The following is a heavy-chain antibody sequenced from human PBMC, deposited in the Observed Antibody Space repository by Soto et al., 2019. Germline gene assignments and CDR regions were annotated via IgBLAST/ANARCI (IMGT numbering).Heavy chain of an antibody. D-gene: IGHD3-22*01. Sequence: GGSLRLSCAASGFTFSSYAMSWVRQAPGKGLEWVSVIRGSGGSTSYADSVKGRFTISRDNSKSTLYLQMNSLRAEDTAVYYCAKNRLEYNSSPGDYWGQGTLVTVSS. CDR3: AKNRLEYNSSPGDY. J-gene: IGHJ4*02. CDR2: IRGSGGST. CDR1: GFTFSSYA. V-gene: IGHV3-23*01.